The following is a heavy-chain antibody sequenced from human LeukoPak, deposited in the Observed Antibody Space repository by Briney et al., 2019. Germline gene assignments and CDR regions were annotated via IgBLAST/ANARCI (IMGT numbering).Heavy chain of an antibody. Sequence: GGSLRLSCAASGFTVSSNYMSWVRQAPGKGLEWVSVIYSGGSTYYADSVKGRITISRDNSKNTLYLQMNSLRAEDTAVYYCASPTGLRRDYYYMDVWGKGTTVTVSS. D-gene: IGHD4-17*01. J-gene: IGHJ6*03. CDR1: GFTVSSNY. CDR3: ASPTGLRRDYYYMDV. V-gene: IGHV3-66*02. CDR2: IYSGGST.